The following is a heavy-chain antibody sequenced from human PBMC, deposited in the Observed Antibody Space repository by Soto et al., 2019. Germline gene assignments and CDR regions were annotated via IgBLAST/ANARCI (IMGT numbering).Heavy chain of an antibody. CDR1: GFTFSDYS. CDR3: AGLYYYDSSGYYGSMDV. V-gene: IGHV3-48*02. J-gene: IGHJ6*02. Sequence: GGSLRLSCAASGFTFSDYSMNWVRQAPGKGLEWVSYIGGRDGPIKYVDSVKDRFTISRDNAKNSLYLQMNSLRDEDTAVYYCAGLYYYDSSGYYGSMDVWGQGTTVTVSS. CDR2: IGGRDGPI. D-gene: IGHD3-22*01.